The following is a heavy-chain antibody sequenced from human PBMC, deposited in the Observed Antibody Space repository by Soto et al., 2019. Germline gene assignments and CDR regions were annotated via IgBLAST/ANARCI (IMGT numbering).Heavy chain of an antibody. D-gene: IGHD6-19*01. CDR3: AREHSSTWVNGMDV. J-gene: IGHJ6*02. Sequence: QVQLVESGGGVVQPGRALRLSCVASGFTFSAYGMHWVRQAPGKGLEWVAALWFDGDNQFYGDSVKGRFTISRDNSKNTLYLQMDSLSADDTAVYYCAREHSSTWVNGMDVWGQGTTVTVSS. V-gene: IGHV3-33*01. CDR2: LWFDGDNQ. CDR1: GFTFSAYG.